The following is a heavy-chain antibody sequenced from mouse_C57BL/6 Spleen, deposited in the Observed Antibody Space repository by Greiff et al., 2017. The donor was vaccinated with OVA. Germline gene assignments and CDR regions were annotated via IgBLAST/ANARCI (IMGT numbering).Heavy chain of an antibody. CDR2: IDPSDSYT. CDR1: GYTFTSYW. D-gene: IGHD2-2*01. CDR3: AGGYDARFAY. V-gene: IGHV1-50*01. J-gene: IGHJ3*01. Sequence: QVQLKQPGAELVKPGASVKLSCKASGYTFTSYWMQWVKQRPGQGLEWIGEIDPSDSYTNYNQKFKGKATLTVDTSSSTAYMQLSSLTSEDSAVYYCAGGYDARFAYWGQGTLVTVSA.